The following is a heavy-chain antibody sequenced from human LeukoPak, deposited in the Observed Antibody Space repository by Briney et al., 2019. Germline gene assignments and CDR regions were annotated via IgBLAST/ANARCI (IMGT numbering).Heavy chain of an antibody. CDR2: ISYDGSNK. CDR3: ARDDWNYPFDY. CDR1: GFTFSSYA. J-gene: IGHJ4*02. D-gene: IGHD1-7*01. Sequence: GGSLRLSCAASGFTFSSYAMHWVRQAPGKGLEWVAVISYDGSNKYYADSVKGRSTISRDNSKDTLYLQMNSLRAEDTAVYYCARDDWNYPFDYWGQGTLVTVSS. V-gene: IGHV3-30*04.